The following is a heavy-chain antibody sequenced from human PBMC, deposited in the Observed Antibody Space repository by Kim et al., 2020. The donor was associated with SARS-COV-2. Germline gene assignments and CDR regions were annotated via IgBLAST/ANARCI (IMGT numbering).Heavy chain of an antibody. CDR3: ARDTAPRYFDL. Sequence: YYAESGKGRFTIPRDKSKNTLYRQMNSLRAAETAVYYCARDTAPRYFDLWGRGTLVTVSS. J-gene: IGHJ2*01. D-gene: IGHD5-18*01. V-gene: IGHV3-33*01.